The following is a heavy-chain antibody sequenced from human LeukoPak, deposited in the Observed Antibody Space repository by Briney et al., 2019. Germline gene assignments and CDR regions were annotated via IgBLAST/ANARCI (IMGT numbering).Heavy chain of an antibody. CDR2: NYYSGST. V-gene: IGHV4-59*01. Sequence: PSDTLSLTCTVSGGSISSYYWSWIRQPAGKGLEWIGYNYYSGSTNYNPSLKSRVTISVDTSKNQFSLKLSSVTAADTAMYYCASNYYDSSGYYHDAFDIWGQGTMVTVSS. CDR1: GGSISSYY. CDR3: ASNYYDSSGYYHDAFDI. J-gene: IGHJ3*02. D-gene: IGHD3-22*01.